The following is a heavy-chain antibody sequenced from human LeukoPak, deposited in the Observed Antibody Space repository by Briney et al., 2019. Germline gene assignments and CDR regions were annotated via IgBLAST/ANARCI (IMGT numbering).Heavy chain of an antibody. CDR2: ISGSGGST. CDR3: ASHPFYDSSGYHDY. CDR1: GFTFSSYA. Sequence: GGSLRLCCAASGFTFSSYAMSWVRQAPGKGLEWVSAISGSGGSTYYADSVKGRFTISRDNSKNTLYLQMNSLRAEDTAVYYCASHPFYDSSGYHDYWGQGTLVTVSS. J-gene: IGHJ4*02. D-gene: IGHD3-22*01. V-gene: IGHV3-23*01.